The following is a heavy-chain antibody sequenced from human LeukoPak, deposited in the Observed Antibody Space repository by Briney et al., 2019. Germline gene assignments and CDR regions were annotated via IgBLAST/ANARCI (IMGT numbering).Heavy chain of an antibody. CDR1: GYTFTGYY. CDR2: INPNSGGT. D-gene: IGHD5-24*01. V-gene: IGHV1-2*02. J-gene: IGHJ6*03. Sequence: ASVTVSCKASGYTFTGYYMHWVRQAPGQGLEWMGWINPNSGGTNYAQKFQGRVTMTRDTSISTAYMELSRLRSDDTAVYYCARGPGATDYYYYYYYMDVWGKGTTVTVSS. CDR3: ARGPGATDYYYYYYYMDV.